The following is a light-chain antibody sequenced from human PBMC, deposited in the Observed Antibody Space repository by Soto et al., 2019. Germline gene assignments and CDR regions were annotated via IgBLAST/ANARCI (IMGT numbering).Light chain of an antibody. CDR1: QSVSSNY. V-gene: IGKV3-20*01. Sequence: EIVLTQSPGSLSLSPGERATLSCRASQSVSSNYLAWYQQKPGQAPRLLIYGASSRATGIPDRFSGSGSGTDFTHTISRLEPEDFAVYYCQQYGGSPRTFGQGTKVEIK. CDR3: QQYGGSPRT. J-gene: IGKJ1*01. CDR2: GAS.